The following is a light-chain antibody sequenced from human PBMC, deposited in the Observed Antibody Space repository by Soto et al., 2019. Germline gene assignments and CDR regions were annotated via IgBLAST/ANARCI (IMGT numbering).Light chain of an antibody. V-gene: IGKV3-20*01. Sequence: EIVLTQSPGTWSLSPGERATLSCRASQSVTSTYLAWYQQRSGQAPRLLVYATSTRAVGVPDRFTGSGSGTDFTLTISRLEPEDFAVYYCQHYGRSPMFGPGTKVDIK. J-gene: IGKJ1*01. CDR2: ATS. CDR3: QHYGRSPM. CDR1: QSVTSTY.